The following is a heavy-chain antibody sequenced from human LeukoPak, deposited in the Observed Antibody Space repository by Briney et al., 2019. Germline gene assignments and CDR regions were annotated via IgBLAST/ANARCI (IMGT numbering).Heavy chain of an antibody. CDR1: GGSISSYY. D-gene: IGHD3-9*01. CDR3: ARGRLNYDILTGYYMDAFDI. Sequence: SGTLSLTCTVSGGSISSYYWSWIRQPAGKGLEWIGRIYTSGSTNYNPSLKSRVTISVDTSKNQFSLKLSSATAADTAVYYCARGRLNYDILTGYYMDAFDIWGQGTMVTVSS. J-gene: IGHJ3*02. CDR2: IYTSGST. V-gene: IGHV4-4*07.